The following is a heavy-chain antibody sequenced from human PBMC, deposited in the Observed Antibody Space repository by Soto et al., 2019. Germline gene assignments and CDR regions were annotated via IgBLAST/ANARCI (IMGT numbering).Heavy chain of an antibody. V-gene: IGHV3-23*01. CDR2: ISATGGST. CDR3: AKDRLAGNFDY. Sequence: PGGSLRLSCAASVFTFNNYAMSWVRQAPGKGLEWVATISATGGSTYYADSVKGRFTISRDNSKNTLYLQMNGLRVEDTAVYYCAKDRLAGNFDYWGQGTQVTVSS. CDR1: VFTFNNYA. J-gene: IGHJ4*02.